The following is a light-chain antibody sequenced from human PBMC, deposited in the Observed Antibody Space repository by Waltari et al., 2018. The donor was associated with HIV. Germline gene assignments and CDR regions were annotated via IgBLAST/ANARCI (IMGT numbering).Light chain of an antibody. CDR2: AVS. CDR1: SSDLGRYDL. J-gene: IGLJ1*01. Sequence: QSALTQPASVSGSPGQSITISCTGTSSDLGRYDLVSWYQQHPGKAPKVMIYAVSKRPSGVSNRFSGSKSGNTASLIISGLQAEDEADYYCCSYASGSTFVFGTGTKVTVL. V-gene: IGLV2-23*02. CDR3: CSYASGSTFV.